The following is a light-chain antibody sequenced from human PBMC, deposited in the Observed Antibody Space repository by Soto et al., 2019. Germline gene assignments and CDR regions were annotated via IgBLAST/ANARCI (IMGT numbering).Light chain of an antibody. J-gene: IGLJ1*01. CDR3: QVWDNSSDHYV. V-gene: IGLV3-21*02. CDR1: NIGSKS. CDR2: DDS. Sequence: SYELAQPPSGSVAPGQTARITCGGENIGSKSVHWYQQKPGQAPVLVVYDDSDRPSGIPERFSGSNSGNTATLTISRVEAGDEADYYCQVWDNSSDHYVFGTGTKVTVL.